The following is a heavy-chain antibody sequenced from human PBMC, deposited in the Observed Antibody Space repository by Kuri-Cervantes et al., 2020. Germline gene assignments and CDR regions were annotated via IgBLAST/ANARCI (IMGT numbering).Heavy chain of an antibody. CDR3: ERLGRLTMFGVDASEIDY. J-gene: IGHJ4*02. V-gene: IGHV4-59*08. CDR2: IYHSGST. CDR1: GGSISSYY. Sequence: SETLSLTCTVSGGSISSYYWSWSRQPPGKGLEWSGSIYHSGSTYYNPYLKSRVTISVDTSKNQFSLKLSSVTAADTAVYYCERLGRLTMFGVDASEIDYWGQGTLVTVSS. D-gene: IGHD3-3*01.